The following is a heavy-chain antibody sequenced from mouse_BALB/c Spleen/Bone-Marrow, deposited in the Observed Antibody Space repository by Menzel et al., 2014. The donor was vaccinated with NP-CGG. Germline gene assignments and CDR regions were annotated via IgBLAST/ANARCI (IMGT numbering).Heavy chain of an antibody. CDR2: INPDSTTI. J-gene: IGHJ3*01. CDR1: GFDFSRYW. V-gene: IGHV4-1*02. Sequence: EVQLVESGGGLVQPGGSLKLSCAASGFDFSRYWMGWVRQAPGKGLGWIGKINPDSTTINYTPSLKYKFIISRDNAKNTLFLQMSNVRSEDTALYYCARLGYYGGFAYWGQGTLVTVSA. CDR3: ARLGYYGGFAY. D-gene: IGHD2-3*01.